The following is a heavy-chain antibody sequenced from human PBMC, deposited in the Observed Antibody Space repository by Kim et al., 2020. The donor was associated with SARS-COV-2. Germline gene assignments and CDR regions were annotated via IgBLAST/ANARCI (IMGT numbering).Heavy chain of an antibody. Sequence: KGRFTSSRENSKNTLYLQMNSLRAEDTAVYYCAKDLEWGCSSTSCYRFDYWGQGTLVTVSS. CDR3: AKDLEWGCSSTSCYRFDY. D-gene: IGHD2-2*01. V-gene: IGHV3-23*01. J-gene: IGHJ4*02.